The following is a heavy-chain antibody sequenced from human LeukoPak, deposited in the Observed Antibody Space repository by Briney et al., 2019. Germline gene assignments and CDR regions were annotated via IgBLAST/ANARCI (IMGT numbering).Heavy chain of an antibody. J-gene: IGHJ4*02. V-gene: IGHV3-66*03. CDR1: GFTVSSNY. D-gene: IGHD6-13*01. CDR3: ARTSAAGMLDY. Sequence: GGSLRLSCAASGFTVSSNYMSWVRQAPGKGLEWVSVIYSCGSTYYADSVKGRFTISRDNSKNTLYLQINSLRAEDTAVYYCARTSAAGMLDYWGQGTLVTVSS. CDR2: IYSCGST.